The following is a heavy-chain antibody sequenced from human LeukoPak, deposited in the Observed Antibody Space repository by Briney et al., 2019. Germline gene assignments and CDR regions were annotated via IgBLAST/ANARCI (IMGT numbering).Heavy chain of an antibody. D-gene: IGHD3-3*01. J-gene: IGHJ6*02. CDR3: ARVTGITIFGPGYHGMDV. V-gene: IGHV3-21*01. Sequence: GGSLRLSCAASGFTFSSYSMNWVRQAPGKGLEWVSSISSSSSYIYYADSVKGRFTISRDNAKNSLYLQMNSLRAEDTAVYYCARVTGITIFGPGYHGMDVWGQGTTVTVSS. CDR2: ISSSSSYI. CDR1: GFTFSSYS.